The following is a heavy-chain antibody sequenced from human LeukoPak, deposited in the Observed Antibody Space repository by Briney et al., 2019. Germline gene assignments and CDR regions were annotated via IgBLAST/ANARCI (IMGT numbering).Heavy chain of an antibody. CDR1: GGTFSNYA. V-gene: IGHV1-69*05. Sequence: SVKVSCKASGGTFSNYAISWVRQAPGQGLEWMGRIIPIFGTANYAQKFQGRVTITTDESTSTAYMELSSLRSEDTAVYYCARVVCSYGYDYWGQGTLVTVSS. CDR2: IIPIFGTA. J-gene: IGHJ4*02. CDR3: ARVVCSYGYDY. D-gene: IGHD5-18*01.